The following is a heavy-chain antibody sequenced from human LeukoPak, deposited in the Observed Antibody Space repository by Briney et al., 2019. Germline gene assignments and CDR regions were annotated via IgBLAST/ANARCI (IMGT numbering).Heavy chain of an antibody. CDR1: GYTFTSYD. D-gene: IGHD2-15*01. CDR3: ARDAGYCSGGSCPYNWFDP. V-gene: IGHV1-8*01. CDR2: MNPNRGNT. J-gene: IGHJ5*02. Sequence: GASVKVSCKASGYTFTSYDINWVRQATGQGLEWMGWMNPNRGNTGYAQKFQGRVTMTRNTSISTAYMELSSLRSEDTAVYYCARDAGYCSGGSCPYNWFDPWGQGTLVTVSS.